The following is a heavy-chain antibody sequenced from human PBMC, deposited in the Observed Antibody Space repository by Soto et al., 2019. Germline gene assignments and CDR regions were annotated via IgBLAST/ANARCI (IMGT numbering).Heavy chain of an antibody. CDR1: GFTFGSYE. D-gene: IGHD3-16*02. CDR2: ISSSGSTI. CDR3: ARDTITFGGVIVRDAFDI. J-gene: IGHJ3*02. V-gene: IGHV3-48*03. Sequence: GGSLRLSCAASGFTFGSYEMNWVRQAPGKGLEWVSYISSSGSTIYYADSVKGRFTISRDNAKNSLYLQMNSLRAEDTAVYYCARDTITFGGVIVRDAFDIWGQGTMVTVSS.